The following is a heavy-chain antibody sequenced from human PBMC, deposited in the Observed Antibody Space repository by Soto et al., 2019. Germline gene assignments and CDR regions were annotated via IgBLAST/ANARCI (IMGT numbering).Heavy chain of an antibody. CDR3: ARLLGWSNYNYFGP. Sequence: SETLSLTCSVSGGSISSTTFYWGWIRQPPRQGLELIGSISYRGSTSYNPSLKSRVTISVDTSKNQFSLRLTSVTAADTAVYYCARLLGWSNYNYFGPWGQGTLVTVSS. D-gene: IGHD6-19*01. CDR1: GGSISSTTFY. V-gene: IGHV4-39*01. J-gene: IGHJ5*02. CDR2: ISYRGST.